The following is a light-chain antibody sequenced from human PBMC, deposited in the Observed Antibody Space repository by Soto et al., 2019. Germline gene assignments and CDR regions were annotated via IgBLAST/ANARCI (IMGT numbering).Light chain of an antibody. CDR3: TSPTPGSLYV. Sequence: SALTQPASVSGSPGQSITISCTGTSSDVGNYNYVSWYQQYPGRVPKLLIYMVSNRASGVSNRFSGSKSGNTASLTISGLRAEDEADYFCTSPTPGSLYVFGTGTKVTVL. J-gene: IGLJ1*01. V-gene: IGLV2-14*01. CDR2: MVS. CDR1: SSDVGNYNY.